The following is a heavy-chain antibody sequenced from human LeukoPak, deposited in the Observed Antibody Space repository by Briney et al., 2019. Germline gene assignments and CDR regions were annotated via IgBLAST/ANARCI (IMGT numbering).Heavy chain of an antibody. CDR1: GYTFTSYD. Sequence: ASVKVSCKASGYTFTSYDINWVRQATGQGLEWMGWMNPNSGNTGYAQKFQGSVTMTRNTSISTAYMELSSLRSEDTAVYYCARASLDWNDGNYWGQGTLVTVSS. J-gene: IGHJ4*02. CDR2: MNPNSGNT. V-gene: IGHV1-8*01. D-gene: IGHD1-1*01. CDR3: ARASLDWNDGNY.